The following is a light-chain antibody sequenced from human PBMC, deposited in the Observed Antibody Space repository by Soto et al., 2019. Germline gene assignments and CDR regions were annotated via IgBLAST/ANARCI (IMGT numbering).Light chain of an antibody. CDR2: FDD. Sequence: SVLTQPHSVSGAPRQRVSISCSGATSNIGNNAVNWYQQLPGKAPKLLIYFDDLMPSGVSDRFSGSKSGTSASLAISGLQSEDEAVYYCAAWDDSLNVVLFGGGTKLTVL. CDR1: TSNIGNNA. J-gene: IGLJ2*01. CDR3: AAWDDSLNVVL. V-gene: IGLV1-36*01.